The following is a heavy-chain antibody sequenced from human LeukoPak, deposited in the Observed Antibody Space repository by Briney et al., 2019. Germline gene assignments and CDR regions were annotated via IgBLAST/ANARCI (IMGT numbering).Heavy chain of an antibody. CDR3: AKTSEIQLWPSYVDY. Sequence: EASVKVSCKASGYTFTSYDINWVRQATGQGLEWMGWMNPNSGNTGYAQKFQGRVTMTRNTSISTAYMELSSLRSDDTAVYYCAKTSEIQLWPSYVDYWGQGTLVTVSS. CDR2: MNPNSGNT. J-gene: IGHJ4*02. D-gene: IGHD5-18*01. CDR1: GYTFTSYD. V-gene: IGHV1-8*01.